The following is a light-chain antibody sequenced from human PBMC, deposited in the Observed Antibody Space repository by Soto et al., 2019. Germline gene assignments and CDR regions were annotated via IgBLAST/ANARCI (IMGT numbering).Light chain of an antibody. CDR3: HQYDSWT. CDR1: QSFNSIY. V-gene: IGKV3-20*01. CDR2: GAS. Sequence: EIVFTQSPGTLSLSPGARATLSCRASQSFNSIYLAWYQQKPGQAPRLLIYGASSRATGIPDRFSGSGSGTDFTLTVSRLGPEDFAVDYCHQYDSWTFGQGTKVDIK. J-gene: IGKJ1*01.